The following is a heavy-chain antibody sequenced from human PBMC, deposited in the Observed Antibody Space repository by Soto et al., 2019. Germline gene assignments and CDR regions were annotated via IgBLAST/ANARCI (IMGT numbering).Heavy chain of an antibody. CDR1: GYIFTNYD. D-gene: IGHD2-15*01. Sequence: QVQLVQSGAEVREPGASVKVSCKASGYIFTNYDINWVRQATGQGPEWMGWMSPNNGDTVYAQKFQGRVTMTRDTSISTAYMELSSLRSEDTAVYYCARGVDAGVDYWGQGILVTVSS. CDR2: MSPNNGDT. CDR3: ARGVDAGVDY. J-gene: IGHJ4*02. V-gene: IGHV1-8*01.